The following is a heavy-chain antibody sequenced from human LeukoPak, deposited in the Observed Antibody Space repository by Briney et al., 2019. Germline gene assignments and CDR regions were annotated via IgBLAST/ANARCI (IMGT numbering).Heavy chain of an antibody. J-gene: IGHJ3*02. Sequence: SETLSLTCTLPVCSITTSYWSWIRQPPGEGLEWIGHIYYSGATYYNPSLKSRVTISVDTSKNQCSLKLRSLTAADTAVYFCARGGSHGGNVGIWGHGTMVAVSS. D-gene: IGHD4-23*01. CDR1: VCSITTSY. CDR2: IYYSGAT. V-gene: IGHV4-59*01. CDR3: ARGGSHGGNVGI.